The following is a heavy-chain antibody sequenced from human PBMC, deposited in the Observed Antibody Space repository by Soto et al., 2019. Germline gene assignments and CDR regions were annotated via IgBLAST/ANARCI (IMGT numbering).Heavy chain of an antibody. CDR3: ARVDGITGTTRYYYYYMDV. J-gene: IGHJ6*03. Sequence: GGSLRLSCAASGFTFSDYYMSWIRQAPGKGLEWVSYISSSGSTIYYADSVKGRFTISRDNAKNSLYLQMNSLRAEDTAVYYCARVDGITGTTRYYYYYMDVWGKGTTVTVSS. V-gene: IGHV3-11*01. CDR1: GFTFSDYY. CDR2: ISSSGSTI. D-gene: IGHD1-7*01.